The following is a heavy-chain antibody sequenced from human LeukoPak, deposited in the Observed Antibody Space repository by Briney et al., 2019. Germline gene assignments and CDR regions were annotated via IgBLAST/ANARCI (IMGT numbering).Heavy chain of an antibody. CDR3: ASRSGRQWLPYFDY. CDR2: IRSKAYGGTT. V-gene: IGHV3-49*04. J-gene: IGHJ4*02. Sequence: GGSLRLSCAASGFTFSSSAMTWVRQAPGKGLEWVGFIRSKAYGGTTEYAASVKGRFTISRDDSKSIAYLQMNSLKTEDTAVYHCASRSGRQWLPYFDYWGQGTLVTVSS. D-gene: IGHD1-26*01. CDR1: GFTFSSSA.